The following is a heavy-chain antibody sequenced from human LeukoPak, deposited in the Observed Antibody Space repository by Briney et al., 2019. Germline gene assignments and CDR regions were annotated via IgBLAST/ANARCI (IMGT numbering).Heavy chain of an antibody. CDR2: TYYRSKWYN. D-gene: IGHD2-15*01. V-gene: IGHV6-1*01. Sequence: SQTLSLTFAISGDSVLSNSGAWNWIRQSPSRGLEWLGRTYYRSKWYNDYAVSVKSRITVDPDTSKNQFSLQLNSVTPEDTAVYYCARVSCSVGVCSEFDFWGQGTLVTVSS. J-gene: IGHJ4*02. CDR3: ARVSCSVGVCSEFDF. CDR1: GDSVLSNSGA.